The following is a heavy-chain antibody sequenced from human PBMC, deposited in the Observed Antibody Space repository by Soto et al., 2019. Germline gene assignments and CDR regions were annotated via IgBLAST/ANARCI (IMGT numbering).Heavy chain of an antibody. Sequence: EVQLLESGGGLVQPGGSLRLSCAASGFTFSSYAMSWVRQAPGTGLEWVSAISGSGGSTYYADSVKGRFTISRDNSKNTLYLQMNRLRAEDTAVYYCAKNVWGITIFGGMDVWGQGTTVTFSS. J-gene: IGHJ6*02. CDR2: ISGSGGST. V-gene: IGHV3-23*01. CDR1: GFTFSSYA. CDR3: AKNVWGITIFGGMDV. D-gene: IGHD3-9*01.